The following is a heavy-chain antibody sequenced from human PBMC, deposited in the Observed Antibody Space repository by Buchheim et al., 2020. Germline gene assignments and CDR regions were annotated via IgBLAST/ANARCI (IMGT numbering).Heavy chain of an antibody. CDR2: ISYDGSNK. J-gene: IGHJ4*02. D-gene: IGHD4-17*01. CDR1: GFTFSSYG. V-gene: IGHV3-30*18. Sequence: QVQLVESGGGVVQPGRSLRLSCAASGFTFSSYGMHWVRQAPGKGLEWVAVISYDGSNKYYADSVKGRFTISRDNSKNTLYLQMNSLRAEDTAVYYCAKDGKGDIWTTVTFFDYWGQGTL. CDR3: AKDGKGDIWTTVTFFDY.